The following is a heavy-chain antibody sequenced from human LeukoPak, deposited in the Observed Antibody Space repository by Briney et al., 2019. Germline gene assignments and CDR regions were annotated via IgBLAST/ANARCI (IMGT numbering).Heavy chain of an antibody. CDR3: AREDVVLVDAVRYYYYGMDV. CDR2: LNPSSGNT. CDR1: GYTFTSYD. Sequence: GASVKVSCKASGYTFTSYDINWVRQATGQGLEWLGWLNPSSGNTGYAQNLQGRVTMTRNTSTSTAYMELSSLRSEDTAVYYCAREDVVLVDAVRYYYYGMDVWGQGTTVTVSS. J-gene: IGHJ6*02. D-gene: IGHD2-15*01. V-gene: IGHV1-8*01.